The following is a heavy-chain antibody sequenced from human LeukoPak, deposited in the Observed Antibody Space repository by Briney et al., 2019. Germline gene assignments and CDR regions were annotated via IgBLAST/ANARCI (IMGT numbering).Heavy chain of an antibody. Sequence: SQTLSLTCTVSGDSISSGSYYWSWIRQPAGKGLEWIGRIYTSGSTNYNPSLKSRVTISVDTSKNQFSLKLRSVTAADTAVYHCAREGATGGTYNWFDPWGQGTLVTVSS. D-gene: IGHD1-14*01. CDR1: GDSISSGSYY. V-gene: IGHV4-61*02. CDR2: IYTSGST. J-gene: IGHJ5*02. CDR3: AREGATGGTYNWFDP.